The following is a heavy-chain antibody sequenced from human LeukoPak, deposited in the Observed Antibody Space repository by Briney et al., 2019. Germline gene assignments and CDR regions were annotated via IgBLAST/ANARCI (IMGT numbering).Heavy chain of an antibody. J-gene: IGHJ4*02. D-gene: IGHD4-17*01. CDR1: GFTFSSYA. CDR3: ARAPTTVATYLDY. V-gene: IGHV3-64*01. Sequence: GGSLRLSCAPSGFTFSSYAMHWVRRPPGKGLEYVSAISSNGGSTYYANSVKGRFTISRDNSKNTLYLQMGSLRAEDMAVYYCARAPTTVATYLDYWGQGTLVTVSS. CDR2: ISSNGGST.